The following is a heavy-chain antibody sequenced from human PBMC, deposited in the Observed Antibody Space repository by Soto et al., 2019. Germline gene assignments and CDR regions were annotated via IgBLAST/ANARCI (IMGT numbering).Heavy chain of an antibody. CDR2: RFHSGST. D-gene: IGHD2-21*02. CDR1: CGSISTSNW. J-gene: IGHJ4*02. CDR3: ARLKGDTIYFDS. Sequence: SEPLSLPCNVSCGSISTSNWWTWVRQPPGKGLEWIGERFHSGSTTYNPSLKSRVTISLDKSTNQFSLKLNSVTAADTAIYYCARLKGDTIYFDSWGQGVLVTVSS. V-gene: IGHV4-4*02.